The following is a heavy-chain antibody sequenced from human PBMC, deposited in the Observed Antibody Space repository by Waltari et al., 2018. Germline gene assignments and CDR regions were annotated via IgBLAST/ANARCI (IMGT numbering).Heavy chain of an antibody. CDR3: ARLSTVTSAFDI. D-gene: IGHD4-17*01. CDR1: GYSISSGYY. V-gene: IGHV4-38-2*01. J-gene: IGHJ3*02. Sequence: QVQLQESGPGLVKPSETLSLTCAVSGYSISSGYYWGWIRQPPGKGLEWIGSIYHSGSTYYNPSLKSRVTISVDTSKNQFSLKLSSVTAADTAVYYCARLSTVTSAFDIWGQGTMVTVSS. CDR2: IYHSGST.